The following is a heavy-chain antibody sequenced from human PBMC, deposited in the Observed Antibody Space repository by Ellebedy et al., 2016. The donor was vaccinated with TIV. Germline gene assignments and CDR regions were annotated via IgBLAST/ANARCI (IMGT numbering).Heavy chain of an antibody. CDR2: ISSGGSSI. Sequence: PGGSLRLSCAASGFTFSSYEMNWVRQAPGKGLEWVSYISSGGSSIYYADSVRGRFTISRDNARNSVYLQMNSLRADDTAVYYCAGSGSPTLSVWFDPWGQGTLVTVSS. CDR1: GFTFSSYE. J-gene: IGHJ5*02. V-gene: IGHV3-48*03. D-gene: IGHD1-26*01. CDR3: AGSGSPTLSVWFDP.